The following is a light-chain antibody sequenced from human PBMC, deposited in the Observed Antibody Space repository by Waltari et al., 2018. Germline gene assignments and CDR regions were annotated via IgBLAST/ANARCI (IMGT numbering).Light chain of an antibody. V-gene: IGLV2-8*01. CDR2: EVT. CDR1: SSDIGGYNY. J-gene: IGLJ3*02. Sequence: QSALTQPPSASGSPGQSVTISCPGPSSDIGGYNYVSWYQQHPGKAPKLMIYEVTKRPSGVPDRFSASKSGNTASLTVSGLQAEDEADYYCSSFAGSTNWVFGGGTKLTVL. CDR3: SSFAGSTNWV.